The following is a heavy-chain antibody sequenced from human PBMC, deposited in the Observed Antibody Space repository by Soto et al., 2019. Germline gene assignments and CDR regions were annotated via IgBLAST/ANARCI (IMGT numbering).Heavy chain of an antibody. Sequence: PSETLSLTCSVSGGSISSRSHYWGWIRQSPGKHLEWIGSSFYRGSTHYNPSLKTRVTISVDTSKNQVSLNLYSVTAADTAVYYCARLVYCSSTSCRQRPSYYSYYYMDVWGKGTTVTVSS. J-gene: IGHJ6*03. D-gene: IGHD2-2*01. CDR3: ARLVYCSSTSCRQRPSYYSYYYMDV. V-gene: IGHV4-39*07. CDR1: GGSISSRSHY. CDR2: SFYRGST.